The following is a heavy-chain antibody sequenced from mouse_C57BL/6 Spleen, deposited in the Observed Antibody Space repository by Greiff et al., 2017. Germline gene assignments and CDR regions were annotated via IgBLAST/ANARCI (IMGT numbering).Heavy chain of an antibody. Sequence: VQLQQSGAELVRPGASVTLSCKASGYTFTDYEMHWVKQTPVHGLEWIGAIDPETGGTAYNQKFKGKAILTADKSSSTAYMELRSLTSEDSAVYYCTRRGDYDGDYWGQGTTLTVAS. V-gene: IGHV1-15*01. CDR1: GYTFTDYE. D-gene: IGHD2-4*01. CDR3: TRRGDYDGDY. CDR2: IDPETGGT. J-gene: IGHJ2*01.